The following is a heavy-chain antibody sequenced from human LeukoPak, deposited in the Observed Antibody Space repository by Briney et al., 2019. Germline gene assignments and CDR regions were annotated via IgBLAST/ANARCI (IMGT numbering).Heavy chain of an antibody. CDR3: AKGGPRDQLPDY. CDR2: IYYSGST. CDR1: GGSISSGGYY. Sequence: PSETLSLTCTVSGGSISSGGYYWSWIRQHPGKGLEWIGCIYYSGSTYYNPSLKSRVTISVDTSKNQFSLKLSSVTAADTAVYYCAKGGPRDQLPDYWGQGTLVTVSS. J-gene: IGHJ4*02. V-gene: IGHV4-31*03. D-gene: IGHD2-2*01.